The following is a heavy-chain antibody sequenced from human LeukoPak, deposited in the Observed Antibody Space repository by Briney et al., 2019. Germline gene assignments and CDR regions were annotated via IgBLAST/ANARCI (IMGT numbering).Heavy chain of an antibody. CDR1: GGSISTYY. V-gene: IGHV4-59*08. CDR3: ARHRDTAMVIDY. CDR2: IYYSGST. Sequence: SETLSLTCTLSGGSISTYYWSWIRQPPGKGLEWIGYIYYSGSTNYNPSLKSRVTISVDTSKNQFSLKLSSVTAADTAVYYCARHRDTAMVIDYWGQGTLVTVSS. D-gene: IGHD5-18*01. J-gene: IGHJ4*02.